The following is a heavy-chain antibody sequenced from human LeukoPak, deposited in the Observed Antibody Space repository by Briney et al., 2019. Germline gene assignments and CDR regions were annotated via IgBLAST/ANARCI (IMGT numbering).Heavy chain of an antibody. Sequence: GGSLRLSCAASGFTFSSYGMHWVRQAPGKGLEWVAFIRYDGSNKYYADSVKGRFTISRDNSKNTLYLQMNSLRAEDTAVYYCANFGSDYDFWRGPPPVAFDIWGQGTMVTVSS. J-gene: IGHJ3*02. CDR3: ANFGSDYDFWRGPPPVAFDI. CDR1: GFTFSSYG. D-gene: IGHD3-3*01. CDR2: IRYDGSNK. V-gene: IGHV3-30*02.